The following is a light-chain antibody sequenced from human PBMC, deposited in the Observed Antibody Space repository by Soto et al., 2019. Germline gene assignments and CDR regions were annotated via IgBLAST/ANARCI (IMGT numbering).Light chain of an antibody. CDR1: QSVSSSY. Sequence: EIVLTQSPGTLSLSPGERATLSCWASQSVSSSYLAWYQQKPGQAPRLLIYGASSRATGIPDRFSGSGSGTDLTLTISRLEPEDFAVYYCQQYGSSPGAFGQGTKVDIK. J-gene: IGKJ1*01. V-gene: IGKV3-20*01. CDR2: GAS. CDR3: QQYGSSPGA.